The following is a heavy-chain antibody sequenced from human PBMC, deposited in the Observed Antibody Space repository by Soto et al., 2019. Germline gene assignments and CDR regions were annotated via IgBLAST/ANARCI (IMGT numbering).Heavy chain of an antibody. CDR2: MSPNSGNT. J-gene: IGHJ4*02. CDR1: GYTFTSYD. V-gene: IGHV1-8*01. CDR3: ARRKIRRQDFDY. Sequence: ASVKVSCKASGYTFTSYDINWVRQATGQGLEWMGWMSPNSGNTGYAQKFQGRVTMTRNTSISTAYMELSSLRSEDTAVYYCARRKIRRQDFDYWGQGTLVTVSS.